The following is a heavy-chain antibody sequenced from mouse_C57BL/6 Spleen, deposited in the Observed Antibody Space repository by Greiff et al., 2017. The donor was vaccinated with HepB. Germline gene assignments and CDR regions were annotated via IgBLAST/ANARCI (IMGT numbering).Heavy chain of an antibody. J-gene: IGHJ2*01. CDR2: IYPGSGNT. V-gene: IGHV1-76*01. CDR3: AREDTTVVFDY. CDR1: GYTFTDYY. Sequence: QVQLQQSGAELVRPGASVKLSCKASGYTFTDYYINWVKQRPGQGLEWIARIYPGSGNTYYNEKFKGKATLTAEKSSSTAYMQLSSLTSEDSAVYFCAREDTTVVFDYWGQGTTLTVSS. D-gene: IGHD1-1*01.